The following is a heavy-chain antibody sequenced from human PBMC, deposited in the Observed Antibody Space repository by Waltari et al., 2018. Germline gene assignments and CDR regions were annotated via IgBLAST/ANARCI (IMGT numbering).Heavy chain of an antibody. Sequence: QVQLVESGGGVVQPGRSLRLSCAASGFTFSSYGMHWVRQAPGKGLEWVAVISYDGSNKYYADSVKGRFTIDRDNSKNTLYLQMNSLRAEDTAVYYCAKATSYGSSWYYYYYYGMDVWGQGTTVTVSS. CDR3: AKATSYGSSWYYYYYYGMDV. CDR2: ISYDGSNK. D-gene: IGHD6-13*01. J-gene: IGHJ6*02. CDR1: GFTFSSYG. V-gene: IGHV3-30*18.